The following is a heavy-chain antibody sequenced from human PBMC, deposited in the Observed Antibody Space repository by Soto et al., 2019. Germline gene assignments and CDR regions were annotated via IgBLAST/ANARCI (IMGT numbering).Heavy chain of an antibody. D-gene: IGHD2-2*02. CDR1: GYTFTKYG. CDR3: SRARYCTSPSCYTHDCYGMDI. J-gene: IGHJ3*02. V-gene: IGHV1-18*04. CDR2: IGVYNGKT. Sequence: QEQLVQSGGEVKKPGASVRVSCKASGYTFTKYGITWVRQAPGQGLEWMGWIGVYNGKTNYARKLQGRVIMTADTSASTAYMELRSLRSDDTAVYYCSRARYCTSPSCYTHDCYGMDIW.